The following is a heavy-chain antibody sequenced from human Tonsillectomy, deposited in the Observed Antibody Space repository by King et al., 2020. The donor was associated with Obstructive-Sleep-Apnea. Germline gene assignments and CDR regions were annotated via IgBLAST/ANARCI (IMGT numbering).Heavy chain of an antibody. D-gene: IGHD3-22*01. Sequence: VQLQEAGPGLVKPSGTLSLTCAVSGGSISRSNWWSWVRQSPGKGLEWIGEIYHSGSTNYNPSLKCRGTISVDKSQNQFSLKLSSVTAADTAVYYCARDPGDSSGYYFNWFDPWGQGTLVTVSS. CDR1: GGSISRSNW. CDR2: IYHSGST. V-gene: IGHV4-4*02. J-gene: IGHJ5*02. CDR3: ARDPGDSSGYYFNWFDP.